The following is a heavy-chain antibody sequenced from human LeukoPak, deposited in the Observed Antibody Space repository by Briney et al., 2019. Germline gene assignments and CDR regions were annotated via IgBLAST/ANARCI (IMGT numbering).Heavy chain of an antibody. J-gene: IGHJ6*03. CDR1: GYISTTPW. D-gene: IGHD1-26*01. V-gene: IGHV5-51*01. CDR3: ARAGVSYWDYHMDV. Sequence: GESLPISCKASGYISTTPWIGWVRQMPGNRLEWVGIIYSRDSDTRYSPSFQGQVTISADKSISTAYLQWSSLKASDSAIYYCARAGVSYWDYHMDVWGKRTTVTVSS. CDR2: IYSRDSDT.